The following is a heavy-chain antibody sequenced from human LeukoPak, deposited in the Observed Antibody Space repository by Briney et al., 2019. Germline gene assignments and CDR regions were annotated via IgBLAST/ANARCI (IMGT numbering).Heavy chain of an antibody. D-gene: IGHD2-2*01. Sequence: GGSLRLSCAASGFTFSSYAMHWVRQAPGKGLEWVAVISYDGGNKYYADSVKGRFTISRDNSKNTLYLQMNSLRAEDTAVYYCARDKLRTIVVPAAHAFDIWGQGTMVTVSS. CDR3: ARDKLRTIVVPAAHAFDI. CDR2: ISYDGGNK. V-gene: IGHV3-30*01. CDR1: GFTFSSYA. J-gene: IGHJ3*02.